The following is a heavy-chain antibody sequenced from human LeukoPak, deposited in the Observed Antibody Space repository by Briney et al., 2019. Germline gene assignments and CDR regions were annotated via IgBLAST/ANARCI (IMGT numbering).Heavy chain of an antibody. CDR3: ASSSGWYYFDY. D-gene: IGHD6-19*01. Sequence: PGGSLRLSCAASGFTFNNYWMNWVRQAPGKGLEWVANINQDGSEKYYVDSVKGRFTISRDNAKNSLYLQMNSLRAEDTAVYYCASSSGWYYFDYWGQGTLVTVSS. CDR1: GFTFNNYW. CDR2: INQDGSEK. J-gene: IGHJ4*02. V-gene: IGHV3-7*01.